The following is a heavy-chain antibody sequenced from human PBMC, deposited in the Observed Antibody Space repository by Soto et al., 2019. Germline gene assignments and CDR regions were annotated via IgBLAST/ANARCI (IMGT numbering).Heavy chain of an antibody. CDR2: INWNSGTI. CDR1: GCTFDDCG. Sequence: GGSLRLSCVAFGCTFDDCGRHWVRQAPGKGLEWVSGINWNSGTIVYADSVKGRFTVSRDNAKNSLYLQMNSLRSEDTALYYCARVSASYYYNYYDYWGHGTLVTVSS. V-gene: IGHV3-9*01. CDR3: ARVSASYYYNYYDY. D-gene: IGHD3-22*01. J-gene: IGHJ4*01.